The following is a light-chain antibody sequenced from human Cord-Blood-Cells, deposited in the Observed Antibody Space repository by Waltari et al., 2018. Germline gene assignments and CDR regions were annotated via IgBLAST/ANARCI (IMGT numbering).Light chain of an antibody. CDR2: QDS. Sequence: SYELTQPPSVSVSPGQTASITCSGDKLGDKYACWYQQKPGQSPVLVIYQDSKRPLGFPERFACSNSGNTATLTISGTQAMDEADYYCQAWDSSTVVFGGGTKVTVL. CDR1: KLGDKY. CDR3: QAWDSSTVV. J-gene: IGLJ2*01. V-gene: IGLV3-1*01.